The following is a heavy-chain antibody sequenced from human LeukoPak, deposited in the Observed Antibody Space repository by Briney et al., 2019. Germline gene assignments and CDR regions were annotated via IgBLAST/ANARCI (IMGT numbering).Heavy chain of an antibody. CDR2: IYHSGSS. V-gene: IGHV4-38-2*02. Sequence: ASETLSLTCTVSGYSITSAYYWGWIRQSPGKGLAWIGSIYHSGSSYYNPSLKSRVTISVDTSKNHFSLKLTSVTAADTAVYYCAREHYYDSTAYLDWGQGTLVSVSS. CDR1: GYSITSAYY. J-gene: IGHJ4*02. CDR3: AREHYYDSTAYLD. D-gene: IGHD3-22*01.